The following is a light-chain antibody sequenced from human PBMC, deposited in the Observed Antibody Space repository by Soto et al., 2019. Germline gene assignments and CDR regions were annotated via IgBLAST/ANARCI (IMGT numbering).Light chain of an antibody. J-gene: IGKJ3*01. CDR2: GAF. CDR3: QQYGSSPT. CDR1: QNIISSY. V-gene: IGKV3-20*01. Sequence: EIVVTQSPGTLSLSPGATATLSCRASQNIISSYLAWYQQKPGQAPRLLIYGAFTRAAGIPDRFSGSGSGTDFTLTIRRLQPEYAALYYCQQYGSSPTFGPGTTVDIK.